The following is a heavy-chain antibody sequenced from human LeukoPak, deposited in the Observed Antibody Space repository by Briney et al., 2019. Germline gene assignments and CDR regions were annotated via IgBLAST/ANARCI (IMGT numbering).Heavy chain of an antibody. Sequence: GGSLRLSCVASGFMFSDHAFHWVRQSPDKGLEWVALIGSDGSKKYYADSVQGRFTVSRENSKNTLFLQMNTLRADDAAVYFCARQMTSTRLFDSWGQGTLVTVSS. CDR3: ARQMTSTRLFDS. V-gene: IGHV3-30*04. J-gene: IGHJ4*02. D-gene: IGHD5/OR15-5a*01. CDR2: IGSDGSKK. CDR1: GFMFSDHA.